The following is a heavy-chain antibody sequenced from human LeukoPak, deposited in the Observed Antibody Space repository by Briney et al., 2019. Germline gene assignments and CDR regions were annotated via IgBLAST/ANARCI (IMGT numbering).Heavy chain of an antibody. CDR3: ASLISGDYTLYYFDY. D-gene: IGHD4-17*01. CDR1: GGSFSGYY. V-gene: IGHV4-34*01. J-gene: IGHJ4*02. CDR2: INHSGST. Sequence: PSETLSLTCAVYGGSFSGYYWSWIRQRPGKGLELIGEINHSGSTNYNPSLKSRVTLSIDTSKNQFSLKLSSVTAADTAVYYCASLISGDYTLYYFDYWGQGTLVTVSS.